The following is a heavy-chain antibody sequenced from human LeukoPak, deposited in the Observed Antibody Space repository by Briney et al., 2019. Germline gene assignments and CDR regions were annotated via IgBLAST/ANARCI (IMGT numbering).Heavy chain of an antibody. CDR3: AKDASLSSGWYGGDFDY. J-gene: IGHJ4*02. Sequence: GGSLRLSCAASGFTFDDYAMHWVRHAPGKGLEWVSGISWNSGSIGYADSVKGRFTISRDNAKNSLYLQMNSLRAEDTALYYCAKDASLSSGWYGGDFDYWGQGTLVTVSS. CDR1: GFTFDDYA. V-gene: IGHV3-9*01. D-gene: IGHD6-19*01. CDR2: ISWNSGSI.